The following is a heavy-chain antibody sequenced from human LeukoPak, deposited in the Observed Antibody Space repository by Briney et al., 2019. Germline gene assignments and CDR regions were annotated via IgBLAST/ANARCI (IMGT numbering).Heavy chain of an antibody. CDR2: IHHSGST. J-gene: IGHJ6*03. Sequence: PSETLSLTCTVSGGSISSDYWTWIRQPPGKGLEWIGYIHHSGSTKYNPSLKGRVTISVDTSKNQFSLNLRSVTAADTAVYYCAKKGRTYTDYGGYYDYMDVWGKGTTVTVS. D-gene: IGHD4-17*01. CDR3: AKKGRTYTDYGGYYDYMDV. V-gene: IGHV4-59*08. CDR1: GGSISSDY.